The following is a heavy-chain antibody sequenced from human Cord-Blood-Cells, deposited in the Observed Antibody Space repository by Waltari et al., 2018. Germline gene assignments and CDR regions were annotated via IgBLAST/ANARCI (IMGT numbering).Heavy chain of an antibody. D-gene: IGHD3-3*01. CDR1: GFTCSSSG. CDR3: ARDGGDWFDP. J-gene: IGHJ5*02. Sequence: QVQLVESGGGVVQPGRSLRLSFAASGFTCSSSGLHWVRQATGKGLGWVEVIWEEGSNKYYADSVKGRFTISRDNSKNTLYLQMNSLRAEDTAVYYCARDGGDWFDPWGQGTLVTVSS. CDR2: IWEEGSNK. V-gene: IGHV3-33*01.